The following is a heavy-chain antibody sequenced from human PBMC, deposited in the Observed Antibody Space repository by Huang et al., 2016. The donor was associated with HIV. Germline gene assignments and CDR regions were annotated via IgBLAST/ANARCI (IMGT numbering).Heavy chain of an antibody. V-gene: IGHV4-59*01. J-gene: IGHJ3*02. D-gene: IGHD3-16*01. CDR1: GDSITSYH. CDR2: IYYSGST. CDR3: ARGLGNAFDI. Sequence: QVQLQESGPGVVRPAETLSLTCTVSGDSITSYHWNWIRQPPGKGLEWIGYIYYSGSTNSSPSLKSRGTIAVDTSKTQFSLRLTSVTAADTAVYYCARGLGNAFDIWGQGTMITVSS.